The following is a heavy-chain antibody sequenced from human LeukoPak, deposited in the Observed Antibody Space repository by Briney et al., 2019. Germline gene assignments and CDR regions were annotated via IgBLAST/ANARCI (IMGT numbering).Heavy chain of an antibody. CDR3: ARGDYLSPSIAAAGQNY. V-gene: IGHV4-39*07. CDR1: GGSISSGTYS. Sequence: SETLSLTCAVSGGSISSGTYSWSWIRQPPGKGLEWIGEINHSGSTNYNPSLKSRVTISVDTSKNQFSLKLSSVTAADTAVYYCARGDYLSPSIAAAGQNYWGQGTLVTVSS. J-gene: IGHJ4*02. CDR2: INHSGST. D-gene: IGHD6-13*01.